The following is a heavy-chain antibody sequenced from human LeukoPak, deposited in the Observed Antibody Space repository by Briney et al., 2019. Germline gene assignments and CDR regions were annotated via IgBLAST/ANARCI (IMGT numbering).Heavy chain of an antibody. D-gene: IGHD4-17*01. CDR3: ARGGDYCNSYDP. CDR2: IYYSGST. V-gene: IGHV4-59*01. Sequence: SETLSLTCSVSGGSIRGYYWNWIRQPPGKGLEWIGYIYYSGSTNYNPSLKSRVTISVDKSKRQFSLNLTSVTAADTAVYYCARGGDYCNSYDPWGQGTLVSVSS. CDR1: GGSIRGYY. J-gene: IGHJ5*02.